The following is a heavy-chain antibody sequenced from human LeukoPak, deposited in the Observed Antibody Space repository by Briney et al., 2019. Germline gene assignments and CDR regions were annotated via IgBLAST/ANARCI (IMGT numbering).Heavy chain of an antibody. CDR3: ARGTNRSYYFGMDV. V-gene: IGHV4-59*01. D-gene: IGHD2-8*01. J-gene: IGHJ6*02. CDR2: IYYSGST. CDR1: GGSISSYY. Sequence: SETLSLTCTVSGGSISSYYWSWIRQPPGKGLEWVGYIYYSGSTNYNPSLKSRVTISVDTSKNQFSLKLSSVTAADTAVYYCARGTNRSYYFGMDVWGQGTTVPVSS.